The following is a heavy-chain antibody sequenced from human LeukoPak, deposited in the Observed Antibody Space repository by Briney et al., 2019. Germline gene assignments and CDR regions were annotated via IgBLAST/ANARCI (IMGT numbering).Heavy chain of an antibody. V-gene: IGHV4-39*01. CDR2: IYYSGNT. CDR3: AHFKGGSFDF. J-gene: IGHJ3*01. CDR1: DDSIRSSSYY. Sequence: PSETLSLTCSVSDDSIRSSSYYWGWIRQPPGKGLEWIGSIYYSGNTYYNPSLKSRVTISVDTSKNQFSLKLTSVTAADTAVYYCAHFKGGSFDFWGQGTMVTVSS. D-gene: IGHD1-26*01.